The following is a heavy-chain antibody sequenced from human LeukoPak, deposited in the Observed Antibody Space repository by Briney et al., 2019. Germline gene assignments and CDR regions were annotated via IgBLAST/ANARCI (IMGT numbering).Heavy chain of an antibody. V-gene: IGHV6-1*01. CDR2: TYYRSKWYN. J-gene: IGHJ2*01. CDR1: GDSVSGNSAT. Sequence: SQTLSLTCAISGDSVSGNSATWNWIRHSPSRGLEWLVRTYYRSKWYNDYAVSVKSRITINPDTSKNQFSLQLNSVTPEDTAVYYCTRAGSYGYYWYFDLWGRGTLVTVSS. D-gene: IGHD5-18*01. CDR3: TRAGSYGYYWYFDL.